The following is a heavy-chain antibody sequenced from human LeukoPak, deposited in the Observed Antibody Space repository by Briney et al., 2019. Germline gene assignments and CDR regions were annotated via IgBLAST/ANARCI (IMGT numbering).Heavy chain of an antibody. CDR2: ISTQGATI. J-gene: IGHJ4*02. CDR1: GFIFSNYA. D-gene: IGHD3-10*01. V-gene: IGHV3-64D*09. CDR3: VKSVYSSYYYGSGSFLL. Sequence: GGSLRLSCSASGFIFSNYAMHWVRPAPGQGLEYVSAISTQGATIYYADSVKGRFTISRDNSKNTLYLQMSSLRAGDTAVYYCVKSVYSSYYYGSGSFLLWGQGTLVTVSS.